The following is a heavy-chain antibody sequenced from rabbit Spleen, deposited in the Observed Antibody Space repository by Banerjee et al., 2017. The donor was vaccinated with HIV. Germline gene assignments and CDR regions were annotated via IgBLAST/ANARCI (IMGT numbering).Heavy chain of an antibody. J-gene: IGHJ6*01. D-gene: IGHD1-1*01. CDR1: GLSFSSTYY. CDR2: IATGSSGFT. Sequence: QSLEESGGGLVQPEGSLTLTCTASGLSFSSTYYMCWVRQAPGKGLEWIGCIATGSSGFTYYASWAKGRFTFSKASSTTVTLQMTSLTAADTATYFCARDTSTSVSTYGIDLWGQGTLVTVS. V-gene: IGHV1S40*01. CDR3: ARDTSTSVSTYGIDL.